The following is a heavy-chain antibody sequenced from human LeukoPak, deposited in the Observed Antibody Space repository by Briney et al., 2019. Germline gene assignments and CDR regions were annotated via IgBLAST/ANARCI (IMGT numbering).Heavy chain of an antibody. CDR1: GFTFRSYW. CDR2: INLGGTEK. Sequence: PGGSLRLSCAASGFTFRSYWLSWVRQAPGKGLEWVASINLGGTEKSYVDSVKGRFTIPRDNAKNSLYLQMRSLRGEDTAIYYCARDSPESDSFAYDYWGQGTLVTVSS. J-gene: IGHJ4*02. D-gene: IGHD1-14*01. V-gene: IGHV3-7*01. CDR3: ARDSPESDSFAYDY.